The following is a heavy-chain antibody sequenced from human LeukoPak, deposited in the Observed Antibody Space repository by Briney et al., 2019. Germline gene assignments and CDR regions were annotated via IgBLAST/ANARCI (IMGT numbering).Heavy chain of an antibody. CDR2: IRSKAYGGAT. V-gene: IGHV3-49*03. CDR1: GFTLGDYA. Sequence: GGSLRLSCTASGFTLGDYAMSWFRQAPGKGLERVGFIRSKAYGGATEYAASVKGRFTISRDDSKSIAYLQMNSLKTEDTAVYYCTRNEVRGVIITLFDYWGQGTLVTVSS. J-gene: IGHJ4*02. D-gene: IGHD3-10*01. CDR3: TRNEVRGVIITLFDY.